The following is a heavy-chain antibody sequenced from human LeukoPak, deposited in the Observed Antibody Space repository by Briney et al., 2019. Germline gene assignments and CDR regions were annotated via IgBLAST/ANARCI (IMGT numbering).Heavy chain of an antibody. D-gene: IGHD3-22*01. V-gene: IGHV3-23*01. CDR2: ISGGGGST. J-gene: IGHJ4*02. Sequence: PGGSLRLSCAASGFTFSSYAMSWVRQAPGKGLEWVSAISGGGGSTYYADSVKGRFTISRDNSKNTLYLQMNSLRAEDTAVYYCAKDLGYDSSGYSDYWGQGTLVTVSS. CDR1: GFTFSSYA. CDR3: AKDLGYDSSGYSDY.